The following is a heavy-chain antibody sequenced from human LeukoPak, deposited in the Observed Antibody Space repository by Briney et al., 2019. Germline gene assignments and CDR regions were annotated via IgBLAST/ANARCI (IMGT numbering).Heavy chain of an antibody. J-gene: IGHJ4*02. CDR2: IYTSGST. CDR3: ARRSLDSSGYSPRYFDY. Sequence: KPSETLSLTCTVSGGSISSYYWSWIRQPAGKGLEWIGRIYTSGSTNYNPSLKSRVTISVDTSKNQFSLKLSSVTAADTAVYYCARRSLDSSGYSPRYFDYWGQGTLVTVSS. D-gene: IGHD3-22*01. CDR1: GGSISSYY. V-gene: IGHV4-4*07.